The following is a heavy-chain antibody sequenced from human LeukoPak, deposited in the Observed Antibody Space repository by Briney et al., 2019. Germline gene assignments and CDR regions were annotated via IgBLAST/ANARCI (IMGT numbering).Heavy chain of an antibody. V-gene: IGHV3-23*01. CDR3: AKDLQYYYGSGSSSRPTDY. CDR1: GFTFSSYG. CDR2: ISGSGGST. Sequence: GGTLRLSCAASGFTFSSYGMSWDRQAPGKGLEWVSAISGSGGSTYYADSVKGRFTISRDNSKNTLYLQMNSLRAEDTAVYYCAKDLQYYYGSGSSSRPTDYWGQGTLVTVSS. J-gene: IGHJ4*02. D-gene: IGHD3-10*01.